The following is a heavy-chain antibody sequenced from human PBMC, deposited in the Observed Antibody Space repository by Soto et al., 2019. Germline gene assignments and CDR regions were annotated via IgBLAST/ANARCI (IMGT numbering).Heavy chain of an antibody. J-gene: IGHJ6*02. CDR3: ARDTGYGDYDYYYGMDV. Sequence: GASVKVSCKASGGTFSSYAISWVRQAPGQGLEWMGGIIPIFGTANYAQKFQGRVTITADKSTSTAYMELSSLRSEDTAVYYCARDTGYGDYDYYYGMDVWGQGTTVTVSS. V-gene: IGHV1-69*06. CDR2: IIPIFGTA. D-gene: IGHD4-17*01. CDR1: GGTFSSYA.